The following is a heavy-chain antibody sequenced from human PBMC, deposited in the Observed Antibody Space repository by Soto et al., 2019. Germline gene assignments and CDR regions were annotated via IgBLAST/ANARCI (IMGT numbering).Heavy chain of an antibody. J-gene: IGHJ1*01. Sequence: GGSLRLSCAASGFTFSSYGMHWVRQAPGKGLEWVAVIWYDGSNKYYADSVKGRFTISRDNSKNTLYLQMNSLRAEDTAVYYCARDDQYYYDSSGYYAEYFQHWGQGTLVPVSA. CDR2: IWYDGSNK. V-gene: IGHV3-33*01. D-gene: IGHD3-22*01. CDR3: ARDDQYYYDSSGYYAEYFQH. CDR1: GFTFSSYG.